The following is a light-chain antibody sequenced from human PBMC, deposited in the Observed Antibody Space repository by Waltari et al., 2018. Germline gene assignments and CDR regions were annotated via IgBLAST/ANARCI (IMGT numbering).Light chain of an antibody. CDR1: ESISRW. CDR2: KAS. V-gene: IGKV1-5*03. CDR3: QQYKTHSRT. J-gene: IGKJ1*01. Sequence: DIQMTQSPATLSASVGDRVTITYRASESISRWLAWYQQKPGEAPKVLISKASNLESGVPSRFGGSGSGTEFTLSISSLEPDDYATYYCQQYKTHSRTFGQGTKV.